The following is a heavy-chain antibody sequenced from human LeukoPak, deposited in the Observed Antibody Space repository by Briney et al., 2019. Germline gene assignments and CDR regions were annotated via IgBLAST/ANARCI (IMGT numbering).Heavy chain of an antibody. CDR3: ARGSIESGSYYYYFDY. Sequence: ASVKVSCKASGYTFTSYYMHWVRQAPGQGLEWMGWTNPNSGGTNYAQKFQGWVTMTRDTSISTAYMELSRLRSDDTAVYYCARGSIESGSYYYYFDYWGQGTLVTVSS. CDR2: TNPNSGGT. J-gene: IGHJ4*02. V-gene: IGHV1-2*04. D-gene: IGHD1-26*01. CDR1: GYTFTSYY.